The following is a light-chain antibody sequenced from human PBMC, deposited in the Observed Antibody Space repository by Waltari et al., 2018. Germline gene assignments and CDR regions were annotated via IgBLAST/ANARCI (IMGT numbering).Light chain of an antibody. CDR3: QAWDRDTTTV. Sequence: SYELTQPPSVSVSPGQTASITCSGDRLVNKYASWYQQRPGRSPVLVIYQHSKRPSGIPERYSGSASGNTATLTISGTQALDEAYYYCQAWDRDTTTVFGGGTKLTVL. J-gene: IGLJ3*02. V-gene: IGLV3-1*01. CDR1: RLVNKY. CDR2: QHS.